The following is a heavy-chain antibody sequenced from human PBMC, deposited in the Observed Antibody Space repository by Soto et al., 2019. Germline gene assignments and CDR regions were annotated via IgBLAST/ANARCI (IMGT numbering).Heavy chain of an antibody. Sequence: QLQLQESGPGLVKPSETLSLTCTLSGGSIRDSNYYSGWIRQSPGKGLEWIGSVYYSGTTYYNPSLQRQATISVDTSRDQFSLLLRSVTATDTAVYYCARHSGRLGIAGAGVDSWGQGTRVTVSS. V-gene: IGHV4-39*01. CDR1: GGSIRDSNYY. J-gene: IGHJ5*01. CDR3: ARHSGRLGIAGAGVDS. CDR2: VYYSGTT. D-gene: IGHD6-19*01.